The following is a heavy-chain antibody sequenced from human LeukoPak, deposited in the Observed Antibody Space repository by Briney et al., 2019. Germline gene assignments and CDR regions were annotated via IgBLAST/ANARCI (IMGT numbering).Heavy chain of an antibody. CDR3: ARDHSSSWDFDS. V-gene: IGHV6-1*01. D-gene: IGHD6-13*01. Sequence: SQTLSLTCAISGDSVSNNSVTWNWIRQSPSRGLEWLGRTYYRSKWYGDYTISVKSRITINSDTSMNQFSLQVNSVTPEDTAVYFCARDHSSSWDFDSWGQGTLVTVSS. J-gene: IGHJ5*01. CDR1: GDSVSNNSVT. CDR2: TYYRSKWYG.